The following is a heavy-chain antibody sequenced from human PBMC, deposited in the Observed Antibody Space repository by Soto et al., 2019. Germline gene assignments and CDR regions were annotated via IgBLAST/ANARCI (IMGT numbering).Heavy chain of an antibody. J-gene: IGHJ5*02. CDR1: GFTFSSHG. Sequence: QVQLVESGGGVVQPGRSLRLSCAASGFTFSSHGMHWVRQAPGKGLEWVAVIWYDGSNKYYADSVKGRFTISRDNSKNTVQLQMNSLRVEDTAVYYWVRWNDNQVLDPWGQGTLVTVSS. V-gene: IGHV3-33*03. CDR3: VRWNDNQVLDP. CDR2: IWYDGSNK. D-gene: IGHD1-1*01.